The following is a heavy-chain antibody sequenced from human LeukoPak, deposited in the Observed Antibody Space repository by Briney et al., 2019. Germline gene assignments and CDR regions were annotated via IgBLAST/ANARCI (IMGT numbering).Heavy chain of an antibody. D-gene: IGHD6-19*01. CDR2: ISYDGSNK. Sequence: GGSLRLSCAASGFTFSSYGMHWVRQAPGKGLEWVAVISYDGSNKYYADSVKGRFTISRDNSKNTLYLQMNSLRAEDTAVYYCAKDRVAVAAVEYFQHWGQGTLVTVSS. V-gene: IGHV3-30*18. J-gene: IGHJ1*01. CDR3: AKDRVAVAAVEYFQH. CDR1: GFTFSSYG.